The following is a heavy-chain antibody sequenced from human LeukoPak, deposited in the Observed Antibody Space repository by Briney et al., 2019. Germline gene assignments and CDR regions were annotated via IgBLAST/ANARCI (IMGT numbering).Heavy chain of an antibody. CDR2: INHSGST. CDR1: GGSFSGYY. D-gene: IGHD6-25*01. Sequence: SETLSLTCAVYGGSFSGYYWSWIRQPPGKGLEWIGEINHSGSTNYNPSLKSRVTISFDTSKNQFSLKLTSVTAADTAVYYCARGGSGPRRYFYYGMDVWGQGTTVTVSS. CDR3: ARGGSGPRRYFYYGMDV. V-gene: IGHV4-34*01. J-gene: IGHJ6*02.